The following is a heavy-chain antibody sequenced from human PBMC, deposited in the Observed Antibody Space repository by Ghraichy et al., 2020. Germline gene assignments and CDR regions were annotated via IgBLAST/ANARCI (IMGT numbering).Heavy chain of an antibody. D-gene: IGHD6-6*01. V-gene: IGHV3-23*01. Sequence: GSLRLSCAASGFTFSSYAMSWVRQAPGKGLEWVSAISGSGGSTYYADSVKGRFTISRDNSKNTLYLQMNSLRAEDTAVYYCAKGVAARPVYYYGMDVWGQGTTVTVSS. CDR3: AKGVAARPVYYYGMDV. CDR1: GFTFSSYA. J-gene: IGHJ6*02. CDR2: ISGSGGST.